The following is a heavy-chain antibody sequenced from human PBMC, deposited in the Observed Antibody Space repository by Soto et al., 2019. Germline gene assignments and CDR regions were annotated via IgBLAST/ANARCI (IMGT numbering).Heavy chain of an antibody. CDR3: ATVNYSNYPNWFDP. D-gene: IGHD4-4*01. V-gene: IGHV1-24*01. Sequence: ASVKVSCKVSGYTLTELSMHWVRQAPGKGLEWMGGFDPEDGETVYAQKFQGRVTMTEDTSTDTAYMELSSLRSEDTAVYYCATVNYSNYPNWFDPWGQGTLVTVYS. CDR2: FDPEDGET. J-gene: IGHJ5*02. CDR1: GYTLTELS.